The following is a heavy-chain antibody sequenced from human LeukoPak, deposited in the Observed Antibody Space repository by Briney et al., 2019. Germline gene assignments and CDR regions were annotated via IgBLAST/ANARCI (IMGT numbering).Heavy chain of an antibody. V-gene: IGHV1-46*03. CDR1: GYMFTSYN. CDR2: VSSSGANT. CDR3: ARDQHYATDY. J-gene: IGHJ4*02. D-gene: IGHD2-2*01. Sequence: ASVKVSCKASGYMFTSYNMQWVRQAPGQGLEWMGMVSSSGANTKYAQKFRGRVTMTSDTSTSTVYMELSSLTSDDTAVYYCARDQHYATDYWGQGTLVTVCS.